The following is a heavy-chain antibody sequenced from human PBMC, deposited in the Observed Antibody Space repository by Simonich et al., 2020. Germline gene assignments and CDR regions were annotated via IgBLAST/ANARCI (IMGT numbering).Heavy chain of an antibody. Sequence: QVQLVESGGGVVQPGRSLRLSCAASGFTFSSYAMHWCRQAPGKGLERVAVISYDGSNKYYADSVKGRFTISRDNSKNTLYLQMNSLRAEDTAVYYCAREDLTGDAFDIWGQGTMVTVSS. D-gene: IGHD7-27*01. V-gene: IGHV3-30*07. CDR3: AREDLTGDAFDI. CDR2: ISYDGSNK. CDR1: GFTFSSYA. J-gene: IGHJ3*02.